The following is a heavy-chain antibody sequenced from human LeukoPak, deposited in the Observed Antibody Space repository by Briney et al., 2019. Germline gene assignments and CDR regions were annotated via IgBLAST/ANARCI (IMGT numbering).Heavy chain of an antibody. V-gene: IGHV4-30-4*07. CDR1: GGSISSGGYS. CDR3: ARRTDYYDSSGYYWFGAPNWFDP. J-gene: IGHJ5*02. Sequence: SQTLSLTCAVSGGSISSGGYSWSWIRQPPGKGLEWIGYIYYSGSTYYNPSLKSRVTISVDTSKNQFSLKLSSVTAADTAVYYCARRTDYYDSSGYYWFGAPNWFDPWGQGTLVTVSS. D-gene: IGHD3-22*01. CDR2: IYYSGST.